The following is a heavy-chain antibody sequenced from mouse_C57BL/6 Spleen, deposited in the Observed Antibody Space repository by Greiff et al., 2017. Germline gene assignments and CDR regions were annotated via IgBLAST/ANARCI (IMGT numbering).Heavy chain of an antibody. CDR1: GYTFTSYW. V-gene: IGHV1-64*01. D-gene: IGHD1-1*01. Sequence: QVQLKQPGAELVKPGASVKLSCKASGYTFTSYWMHWVKQRPGQGLAWIGMIHPNSGSTNYNEKFKSKATLTVDKSSSTAYMQLSSLTSEDSAVYYCARGSAYGSSFYWYFDVWGTGTTVTVSS. J-gene: IGHJ1*03. CDR3: ARGSAYGSSFYWYFDV. CDR2: IHPNSGST.